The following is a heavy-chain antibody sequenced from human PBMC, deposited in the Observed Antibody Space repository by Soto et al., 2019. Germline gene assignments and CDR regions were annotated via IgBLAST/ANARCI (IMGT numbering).Heavy chain of an antibody. Sequence: ETLSLTCAVNGGSFSGYYWSWIRQPPGKGLEWIGEINHSGSTNYNPSLKSRVTISVDTSKNQFSLKLSSVTAADTAVYYCAGASPYGDYEIRYFDYWGQGTLVTVSS. D-gene: IGHD4-17*01. V-gene: IGHV4-34*01. CDR2: INHSGST. CDR3: AGASPYGDYEIRYFDY. CDR1: GGSFSGYY. J-gene: IGHJ4*02.